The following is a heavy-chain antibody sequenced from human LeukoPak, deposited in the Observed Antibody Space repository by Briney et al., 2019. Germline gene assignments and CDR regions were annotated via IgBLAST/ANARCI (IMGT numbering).Heavy chain of an antibody. Sequence: GGSLRLSCAASGFTFSSYWIHCVRQAPGKGLVWVSRIYRDGSGISYADSVKGRFTISRDNAKNTLYLQMNSLRAEDTAVYYCARDTYDSGDYYFDYWGQEPWSPSPQ. V-gene: IGHV3-74*01. CDR1: GFTFSSYW. D-gene: IGHD4-17*01. CDR2: IYRDGSGI. J-gene: IGHJ4*01. CDR3: ARDTYDSGDYYFDY.